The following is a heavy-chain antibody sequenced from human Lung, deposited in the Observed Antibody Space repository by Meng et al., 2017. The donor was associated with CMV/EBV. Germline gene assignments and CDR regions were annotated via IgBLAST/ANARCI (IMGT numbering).Heavy chain of an antibody. CDR2: ITKEGTT. CDR3: AMGSDAYA. Sequence: VRWLGSGGGLVTTGGSLRLSCASSGFTFSKFAMTWVRQVPGQGLEWVSIITKEGTTYYAESVKGRFSITRDNFKNTVYVDMKTLRAEDTALYYCAMGSDAYAWGQGTLVTVSS. J-gene: IGHJ5*02. V-gene: IGHV3-23*01. CDR1: GFTFSKFA. D-gene: IGHD3-16*01.